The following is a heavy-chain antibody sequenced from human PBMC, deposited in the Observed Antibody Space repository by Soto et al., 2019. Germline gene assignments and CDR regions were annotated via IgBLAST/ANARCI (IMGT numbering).Heavy chain of an antibody. CDR2: INGDGSST. D-gene: IGHD2-2*01. CDR3: ARELEPAALPPSSLMDV. J-gene: IGHJ6*02. CDR1: GFTISSHW. V-gene: IGHV3-74*01. Sequence: GGSLRLSCAASGFTISSHWMHWVRRAPGKGLVWVSRINGDGSSTNYADSVKGRFTISRDNARNTLYLQMNSLRAEDTAVYYCARELEPAALPPSSLMDVWGQGTTVTVSS.